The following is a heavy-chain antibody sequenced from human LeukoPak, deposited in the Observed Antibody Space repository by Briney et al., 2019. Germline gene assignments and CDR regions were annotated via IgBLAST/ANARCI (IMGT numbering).Heavy chain of an antibody. CDR3: ARPLGYCSDSRCPQSWFDP. J-gene: IGHJ5*02. D-gene: IGHD2-15*01. CDR1: GGSFSGYY. V-gene: IGHV4-34*01. Sequence: SETLSLTCAVSGGSFSGYYWTWIRQPPGKGLEWIGEINHSGRTNYNPSLKSRVIMSVDTSKNQFSLKLSSVTAADTAVYYCARPLGYCSDSRCPQSWFDPWGQGNLVTVSS. CDR2: INHSGRT.